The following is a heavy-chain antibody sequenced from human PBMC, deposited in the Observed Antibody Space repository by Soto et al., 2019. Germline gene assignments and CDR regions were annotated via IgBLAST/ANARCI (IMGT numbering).Heavy chain of an antibody. J-gene: IGHJ2*01. CDR2: IYYSGRT. CDR1: GGSISSSSYY. CDR3: ARRPRTIFRVNWYFDL. V-gene: IGHV4-39*01. Sequence: QLQLQESGPGLVKPSETLSLTCTVSGGSISSSSYYWGWIRQPPGKGLEWIGSIYYSGRTYYNPSLNSRVTISVDTSNNQFSLQLSSVTAADTAVYYCARRPRTIFRVNWYFDLWGRGTLVTVSS. D-gene: IGHD3-3*01.